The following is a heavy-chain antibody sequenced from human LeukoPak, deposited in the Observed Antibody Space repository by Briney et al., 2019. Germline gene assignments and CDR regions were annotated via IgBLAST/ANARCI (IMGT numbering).Heavy chain of an antibody. V-gene: IGHV3-33*01. J-gene: IGHJ4*02. CDR1: GFTFSSYG. Sequence: GGSLRLSCAASGFTFSSYGMHWVRQAPGKGLEWVAVIWYDGSNKYYADSVKGRFTISRDNPKNTLYLQMNSLRAEDTAVYYCARESTMVRGVPIDYWGQGTLVTVSS. CDR2: IWYDGSNK. D-gene: IGHD3-10*01. CDR3: ARESTMVRGVPIDY.